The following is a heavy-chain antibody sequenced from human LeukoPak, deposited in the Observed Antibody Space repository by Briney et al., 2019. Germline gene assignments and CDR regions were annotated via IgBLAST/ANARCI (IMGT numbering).Heavy chain of an antibody. D-gene: IGHD2-2*01. V-gene: IGHV1-8*01. J-gene: IGHJ3*02. CDR2: MNPNSGNT. CDR1: GYTFTSYD. Sequence: ASVKVSCKASGYTFTSYDINWVRQATGQGLEWMGWMNPNSGNTGYAQKFQGRVTMTEDTSTDTAYMELSSLRSEDTAVYYCASGPCSSTSCPDAFDIWGQGTMVTVSS. CDR3: ASGPCSSTSCPDAFDI.